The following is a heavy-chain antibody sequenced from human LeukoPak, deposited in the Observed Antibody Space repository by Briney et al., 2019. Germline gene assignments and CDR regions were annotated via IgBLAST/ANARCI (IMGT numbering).Heavy chain of an antibody. CDR1: GGTFSSYA. V-gene: IGHV1-69*05. CDR3: AAPGIAVAGPKRFVGYYYYYMDV. Sequence: SVKVSCKASGGTFSSYAISWVRQAPGQGLEWMGGIIPIFGTANYAQKFQGRVTITTDESTSTAYMELSSLRSEDTAVYYCAAPGIAVAGPKRFVGYYYYYMDVWGKGTTVTVSS. CDR2: IIPIFGTA. D-gene: IGHD6-19*01. J-gene: IGHJ6*03.